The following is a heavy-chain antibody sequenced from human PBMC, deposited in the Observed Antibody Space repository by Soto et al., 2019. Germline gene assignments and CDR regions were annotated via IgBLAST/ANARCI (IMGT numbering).Heavy chain of an antibody. Sequence: QVQLVQSGAGVKKPGSSVKVSCKDSGGTFSTYSMFWVRQAPGQGLEWMGRIIPMLGIRNYAQRVQDSVTITADKSTATAPMELGILRSEETALYCYAIGFGSGEVLDIWGQGTMFTV. CDR2: IIPMLGIR. CDR3: AIGFGSGEVLDI. J-gene: IGHJ3*02. D-gene: IGHD3-16*01. V-gene: IGHV1-69*02. CDR1: GGTFSTYS.